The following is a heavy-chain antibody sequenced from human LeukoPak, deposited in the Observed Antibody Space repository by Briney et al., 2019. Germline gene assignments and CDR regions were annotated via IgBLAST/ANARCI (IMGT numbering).Heavy chain of an antibody. V-gene: IGHV4-30-4*01. J-gene: IGHJ4*02. CDR2: IYYSGST. D-gene: IGHD3-22*01. Sequence: SQTLSLTCTVSGGSISSGDYYWSWIRQPPGKGLEWIGYIYYSGSTYYNPSLKSRVTISVDTSKNQFSLKLSSVTAADTAVYYCARGKWGSAVRSGYYDYWGQGTLVTVSS. CDR3: ARGKWGSAVRSGYYDY. CDR1: GGSISSGDYY.